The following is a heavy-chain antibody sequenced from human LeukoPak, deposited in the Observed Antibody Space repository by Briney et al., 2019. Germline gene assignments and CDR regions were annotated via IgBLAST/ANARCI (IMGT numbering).Heavy chain of an antibody. V-gene: IGHV4-38-2*01. D-gene: IGHD4-11*01. CDR3: ARYRNPTVTTADYFDY. CDR2: IYRGVNT. Sequence: PSETLSLTCVVSGYSISSGYYCGWIRQPPRRGLEWIATIYRGVNTYYHPSLTRLATVSVDLSKNQFSLMLTAVTAADTAVYYCARYRNPTVTTADYFDYWGQGALVTVSS. CDR1: GYSISSGYY. J-gene: IGHJ4*02.